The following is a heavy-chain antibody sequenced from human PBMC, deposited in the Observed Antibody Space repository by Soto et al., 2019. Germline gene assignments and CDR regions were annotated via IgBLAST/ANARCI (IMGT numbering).Heavy chain of an antibody. Sequence: EVHLLQSGGGLLQPGGSLRLSCAASGFTFSNFAMSWVRQAPGKGLDWVSSISGRGGGTYYADSVKGRFTISRDNSKNTLYLQMNSLRAEDTAVYYCATHRGDYYDSSGYYPPGYWGQGTLVTVSS. D-gene: IGHD3-22*01. CDR1: GFTFSNFA. CDR2: ISGRGGGT. V-gene: IGHV3-23*01. CDR3: ATHRGDYYDSSGYYPPGY. J-gene: IGHJ4*02.